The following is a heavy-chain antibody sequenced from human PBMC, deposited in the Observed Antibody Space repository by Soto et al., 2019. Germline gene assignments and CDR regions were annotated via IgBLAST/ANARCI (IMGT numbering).Heavy chain of an antibody. J-gene: IGHJ4*02. CDR2: ISSSGSTT. CDR3: ARAVVTAIVDYFDY. Sequence: ESGGGLVQPGGSLRLSCAASGFTFSSYSMNWVRQAPGKGLEWFSYISSSGSTTFYADSVKGRFTVSRDNAKNSLYLQMNSLRDEDTAVYYCARAVVTAIVDYFDYWGQGTLVTVSS. CDR1: GFTFSSYS. V-gene: IGHV3-48*02. D-gene: IGHD2-21*02.